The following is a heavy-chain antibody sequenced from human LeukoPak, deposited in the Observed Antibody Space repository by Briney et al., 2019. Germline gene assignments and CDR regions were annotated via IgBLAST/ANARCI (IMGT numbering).Heavy chain of an antibody. J-gene: IGHJ6*03. CDR3: SRGQVADYYYYYMDV. Sequence: GGSLRLSCAASGFTFNNYWIHWVRQAPGKGLGWVSRINTDGTKTLYADSVKGRFTISRDNAKNTLYLQMDSLRAEDTAVYYCSRGQVADYYYYYMDVWGKGTTVTVSS. CDR1: GFTFNNYW. CDR2: INTDGTKT. V-gene: IGHV3-74*01.